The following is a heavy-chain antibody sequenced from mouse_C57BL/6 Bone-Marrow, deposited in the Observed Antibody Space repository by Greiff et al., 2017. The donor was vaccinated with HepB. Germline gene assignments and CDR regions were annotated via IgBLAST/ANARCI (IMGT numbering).Heavy chain of an antibody. CDR3: TRRGYGSRCAMDY. CDR1: GFTFSDAW. D-gene: IGHD1-1*01. V-gene: IGHV6-6*01. Sequence: EVQLVESGGGLVQPGGSMKLSCAASGFTFSDAWMDWVRQSPEKGLEWVAEIRNKANNHATYYAESVKGRFTISRDDSKSSVYLQMNSLGAEDTGIYYCTRRGYGSRCAMDYWGQGTSVTVSS. CDR2: IRNKANNHAT. J-gene: IGHJ4*01.